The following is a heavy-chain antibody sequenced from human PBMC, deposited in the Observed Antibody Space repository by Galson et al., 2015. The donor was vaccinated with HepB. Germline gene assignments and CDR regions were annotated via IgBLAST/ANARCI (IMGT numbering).Heavy chain of an antibody. CDR1: GGTFSSYA. CDR3: TTGGIAALYTPQQNYYYYGMDV. Sequence: SCKASGGTFSSYAISWVRQAPGQGLEWMGGIIPIFGTANYAQKFQGRVTITADESTSTAYMELSSLKTEDTAVYYCTTGGIAALYTPQQNYYYYGMDVWGQGTTVTVSS. CDR2: IIPIFGTA. V-gene: IGHV1-69*01. D-gene: IGHD6-13*01. J-gene: IGHJ6*02.